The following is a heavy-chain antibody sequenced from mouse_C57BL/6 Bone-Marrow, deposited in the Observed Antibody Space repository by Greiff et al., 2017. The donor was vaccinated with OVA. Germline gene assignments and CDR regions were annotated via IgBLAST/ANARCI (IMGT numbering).Heavy chain of an antibody. J-gene: IGHJ1*03. CDR2: IRSKSSNYAT. D-gene: IGHD2-3*01. V-gene: IGHV10-3*01. CDR1: GFTFNTYA. Sequence: EVKVEESGGGLVQPKGSLKLSCAASGFTFNTYAMHWVRQAPGKGLEWVARIRSKSSNYATYYADSVKDRFTFSRDDSQSMLYLQMYNLKTADTAKYSGVRDGYCDGGYGYIDDWGTGTSVTVSS. CDR3: VRDGYCDGGYGYIDD.